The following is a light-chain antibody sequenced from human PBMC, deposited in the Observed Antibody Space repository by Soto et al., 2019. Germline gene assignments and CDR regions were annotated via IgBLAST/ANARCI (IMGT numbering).Light chain of an antibody. CDR3: SSYTSSYIYV. CDR1: SSDVGGYNY. Sequence: QSVLTQPAPVSGSPGQSITISCTGSSSDVGGYNYVSWYQQYPGKAPSPMIYEVSNRPSGVSDRFSGSKSGNTASLTISGLQAEDEADYYCSSYTSSYIYVFGTGTKVTVL. V-gene: IGLV2-14*01. CDR2: EVS. J-gene: IGLJ1*01.